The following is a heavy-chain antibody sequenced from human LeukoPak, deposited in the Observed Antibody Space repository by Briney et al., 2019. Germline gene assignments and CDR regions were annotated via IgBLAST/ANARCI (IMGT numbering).Heavy chain of an antibody. Sequence: GGSLRLSCAASGFTFSSYAMSWVRQAPGKGLEWVSAISGSGGSTHYADSVKGRFTISRDNSKNTLYLQMNSLRAEDTAVYYCAKDRAMVVTGQLWYWGQGTLVTVSS. CDR2: ISGSGGST. J-gene: IGHJ4*02. V-gene: IGHV3-23*01. CDR3: AKDRAMVVTGQLWY. CDR1: GFTFSSYA. D-gene: IGHD4-23*01.